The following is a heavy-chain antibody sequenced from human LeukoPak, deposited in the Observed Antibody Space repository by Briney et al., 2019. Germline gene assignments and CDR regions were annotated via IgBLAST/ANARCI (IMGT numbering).Heavy chain of an antibody. CDR2: ISSSSSYI. Sequence: GGSLRLSCAASGFTFSSYAMSWVRQAPGKGLEWVSSISSSSSYIYYADSVKGRFTISRDNAKNSLYLQMNSLRAEDTAVYYCARGRPYYDILTGYPYYMDVWGKGTTVTVSS. CDR3: ARGRPYYDILTGYPYYMDV. J-gene: IGHJ6*03. V-gene: IGHV3-21*01. D-gene: IGHD3-9*01. CDR1: GFTFSSYA.